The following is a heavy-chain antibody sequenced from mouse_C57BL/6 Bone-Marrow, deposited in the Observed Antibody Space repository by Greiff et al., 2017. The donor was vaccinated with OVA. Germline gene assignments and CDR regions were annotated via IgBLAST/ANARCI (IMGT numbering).Heavy chain of an antibody. Sequence: QVQLQQPGAELVMPGASVKLSCKASGYTFTSYWMHWVKQRPGQGLEWIGELDPSDSYTNYNQKFKGKSTLTVDKSSSTAYMQLSSLTSEDSAVYYCARVGTTVVGAMDYWGQGTSVTVSS. CDR2: LDPSDSYT. CDR1: GYTFTSYW. V-gene: IGHV1-69*01. CDR3: ARVGTTVVGAMDY. J-gene: IGHJ4*01. D-gene: IGHD1-1*01.